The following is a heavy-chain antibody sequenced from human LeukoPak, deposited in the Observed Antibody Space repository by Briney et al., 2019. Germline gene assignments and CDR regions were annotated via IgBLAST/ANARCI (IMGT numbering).Heavy chain of an antibody. J-gene: IGHJ4*02. CDR2: ISSSSSYI. D-gene: IGHD1-26*01. CDR3: ARDRVGAFDY. CDR1: GFTFSSYS. V-gene: IGHV3-21*01. Sequence: GGSLRLSCAASGFTFSSYSMNWVRQAPGKGLEWVSSISSSSSYIYYADSVKGRFTISRDNAKSSLYLQMNSLRAEDTAVYYCARDRVGAFDYWGQGTLVTVSS.